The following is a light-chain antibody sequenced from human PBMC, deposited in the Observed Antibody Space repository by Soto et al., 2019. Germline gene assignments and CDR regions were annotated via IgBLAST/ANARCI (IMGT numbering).Light chain of an antibody. V-gene: IGLV1-47*01. CDR2: RNN. Sequence: QSALTQPPSTSGTPGQRVTISCSGSSSNIGSNYVYWYQQLPGTAPKLLIYRNNQRPSWVPDRFSGSKSGTSASLAISGLRSADEADYFCAAWDDSLRALVFGGGTKLAVL. CDR3: AAWDDSLRALV. CDR1: SSNIGSNY. J-gene: IGLJ2*01.